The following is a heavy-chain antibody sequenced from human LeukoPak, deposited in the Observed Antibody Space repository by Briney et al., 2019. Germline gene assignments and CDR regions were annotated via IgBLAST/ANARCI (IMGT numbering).Heavy chain of an antibody. CDR2: IRSKAYGGTT. CDR1: GFTFGDYA. J-gene: IGHJ4*02. CDR3: AKISTNGWPGRVDY. Sequence: PGGSLRLSCTASGFTFGDYAMSWFRQAPGKGLEWVGFIRSKAYGGTTEYAASVKGRFTISRDDSKSIAYLQMNSLRAEDTAVYYCAKISTNGWPGRVDYWGQGTLVTVSS. V-gene: IGHV3-49*03. D-gene: IGHD2-2*01.